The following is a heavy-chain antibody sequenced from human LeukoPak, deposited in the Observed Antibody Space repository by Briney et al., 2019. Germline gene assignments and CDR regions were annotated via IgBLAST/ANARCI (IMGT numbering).Heavy chain of an antibody. J-gene: IGHJ6*03. Sequence: SETLSLTCTVSGGSISITSYYWGWIRQPPGKGLEWIGEINHSGSTNYNPSLKSRVTISVDTSKNQFSLKLSSVTAADTAVYYCARYSSWYYYYYYMDVWGKGTTVTVSS. CDR2: INHSGST. CDR1: GGSISITSYY. V-gene: IGHV4-39*07. D-gene: IGHD6-13*01. CDR3: ARYSSWYYYYYYMDV.